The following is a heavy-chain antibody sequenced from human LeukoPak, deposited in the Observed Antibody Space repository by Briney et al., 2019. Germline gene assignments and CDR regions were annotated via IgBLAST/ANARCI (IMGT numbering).Heavy chain of an antibody. CDR3: ARGYSSSWYYYYYYMDV. V-gene: IGHV1-18*01. CDR2: ISAYNGNT. D-gene: IGHD6-13*01. J-gene: IGHJ6*03. Sequence: ASVKVSCKASGYTFTSYGISWVRQAPGQGLEWMGWISAYNGNTNYAQKLQGRVTMTTDTSTSTAYMELRSLRSDDTAVYYCARGYSSSWYYYYYYMDVWGKGTTVTISS. CDR1: GYTFTSYG.